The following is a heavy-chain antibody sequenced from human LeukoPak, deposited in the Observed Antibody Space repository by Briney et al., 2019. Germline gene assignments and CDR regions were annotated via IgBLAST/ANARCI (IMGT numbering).Heavy chain of an antibody. CDR3: ARDPDGYINYFDY. J-gene: IGHJ4*02. D-gene: IGHD5-24*01. CDR2: IYYSGST. V-gene: IGHV4-31*03. Sequence: SETLSLTCTVSGGSISSSSYYWSWIRQHPGKGLEWIGYIYYSGSTYYNPSLKSRVTISVDTSKNQFSLKLSSVTAADTAVYYCARDPDGYINYFDYWGQGTLVTVSS. CDR1: GGSISSSSYY.